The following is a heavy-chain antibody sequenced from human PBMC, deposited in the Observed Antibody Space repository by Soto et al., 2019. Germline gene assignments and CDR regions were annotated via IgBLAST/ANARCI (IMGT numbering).Heavy chain of an antibody. V-gene: IGHV1-2*04. D-gene: IGHD5-18*01. CDR2: INPNSGGT. CDR1: GYTFTGYY. Sequence: ASVKVSCKASGYTFTGYYMHWVRQAPGQGLEWMGWINPNSGGTNYAQKFQGWVTMTRDTSISTAYMELSRLRSDDTAVYYCARDRRGYSYSPPGPHYGMDVWGQGTTVTVSS. CDR3: ARDRRGYSYSPPGPHYGMDV. J-gene: IGHJ6*02.